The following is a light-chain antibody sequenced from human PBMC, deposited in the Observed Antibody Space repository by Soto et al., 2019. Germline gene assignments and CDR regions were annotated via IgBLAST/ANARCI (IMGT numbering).Light chain of an antibody. CDR3: QQGDSFPIT. J-gene: IGKJ5*01. CDR2: AAS. CDR1: QGIHDW. Sequence: DIQMTQSPSSVSASVGDSVTITCRASQGIHDWLAWYQQKPGTVPRLLIYAASNLQSGVPSRFSGSGAGTEFTLTISSLQPEDFGTYYCQQGDSFPITFGQGTRLEIK. V-gene: IGKV1-12*01.